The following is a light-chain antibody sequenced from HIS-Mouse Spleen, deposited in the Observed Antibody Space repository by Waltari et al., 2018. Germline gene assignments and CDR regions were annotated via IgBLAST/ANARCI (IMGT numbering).Light chain of an antibody. Sequence: QSALTQPASVSGSPGQSITISCTGTSSDVGRYNLVSWYQQHPGKARKLMIYEGSKRPSGVSNRCSGAKSGNTACLTISGLQAEDEADYYCCSYAGSSTWVFGGGTKLTVL. CDR1: SSDVGRYNL. CDR3: CSYAGSSTWV. V-gene: IGLV2-23*01. J-gene: IGLJ3*02. CDR2: EGS.